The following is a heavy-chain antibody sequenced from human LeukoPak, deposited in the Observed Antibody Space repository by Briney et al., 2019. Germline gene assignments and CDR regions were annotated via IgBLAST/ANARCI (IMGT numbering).Heavy chain of an antibody. CDR3: ARASRTIAVAVYYFDY. D-gene: IGHD6-19*01. CDR1: GGSISSSSYY. V-gene: IGHV4-39*07. Sequence: WETLSLTCTVSGGSISSSSYYWGWLRQPPGKGLEWIGSIYYSESTYYNASLKSRVTISVDTSKNQFSLKLSSVTAADTAVYYCARASRTIAVAVYYFDYWGQGTLVTVSS. CDR2: IYYSEST. J-gene: IGHJ4*02.